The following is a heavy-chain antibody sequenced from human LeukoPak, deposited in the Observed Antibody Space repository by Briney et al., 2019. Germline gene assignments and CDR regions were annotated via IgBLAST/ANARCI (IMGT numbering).Heavy chain of an antibody. CDR1: GGSISSYY. CDR3: ARLGGYSNRDY. J-gene: IGHJ4*02. Sequence: SETLSLTCTVSGGSISSYYRSWIRQPPGKGLEWIGYIYTSGSTSYNPSLKSRVTISVDTSKNQFSLKLSSVTAADTAVYYCARLGGYSNRDYWGQGTLVTVSS. CDR2: IYTSGST. D-gene: IGHD4-11*01. V-gene: IGHV4-4*09.